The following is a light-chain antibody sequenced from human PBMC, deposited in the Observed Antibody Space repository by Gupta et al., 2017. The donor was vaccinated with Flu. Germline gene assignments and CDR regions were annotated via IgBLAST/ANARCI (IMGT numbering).Light chain of an antibody. J-gene: IGKJ2*01. V-gene: IGKV3-20*01. Sequence: GTLSQPPGKRGTSCCSVSQSVGSSYLAWYQQRSGQAPRRLIYAISSWASGTPDRFSGSGSGTDFTLTISRVEAEDVTVYYCLQDARSPYTFGQGTKLEIK. CDR1: QSVGSSY. CDR3: LQDARSPYT. CDR2: AIS.